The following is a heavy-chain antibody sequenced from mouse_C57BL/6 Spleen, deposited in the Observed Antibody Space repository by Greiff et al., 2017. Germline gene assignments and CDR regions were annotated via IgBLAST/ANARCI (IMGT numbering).Heavy chain of an antibody. CDR2: ISDGGSYT. V-gene: IGHV5-4*01. Sequence: EVQRVESGGGLVKPGGSLKLSCAASGFTFSSYAMSWVRQTPEKRLEWVATISDGGSYTYYTDNVKGRFTISRDNAKNNLYLQMSHLKSEDTAMYYCARDSNLRYFDVWGTGTTVTVSS. CDR3: ARDSNLRYFDV. D-gene: IGHD2-5*01. CDR1: GFTFSSYA. J-gene: IGHJ1*03.